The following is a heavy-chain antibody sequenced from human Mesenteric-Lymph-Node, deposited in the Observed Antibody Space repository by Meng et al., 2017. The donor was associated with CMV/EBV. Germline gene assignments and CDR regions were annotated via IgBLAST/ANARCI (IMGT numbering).Heavy chain of an antibody. J-gene: IGHJ4*02. V-gene: IGHV4-61*01. Sequence: GSLRLSCTVSGGSVSSGNYYWSWIRQPPGKGLEWIGYISYGGSTNYNPSLKSRVTISLDTSKNQFSLKLSSVTAADTAVYYCARGHIGMFTYWGQGTLVTVSS. CDR2: ISYGGST. CDR1: GGSVSSGNYY. D-gene: IGHD2/OR15-2a*01. CDR3: ARGHIGMFTY.